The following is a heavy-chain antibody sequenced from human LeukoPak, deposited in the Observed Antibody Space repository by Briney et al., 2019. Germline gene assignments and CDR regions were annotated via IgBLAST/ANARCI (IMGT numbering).Heavy chain of an antibody. CDR1: GFTSRNHG. CDR2: IWYDGSEK. V-gene: IGHV3-33*01. J-gene: IGHJ4*02. Sequence: GGSLRLSCAASGFTSRNHGMPWVRQAPGKGLEWVAVIWYDGSEKYYGDSVKGRFTISRDNSKNTLSLQMNSLRVEDTAIYYCVRDRASTYFDYWAQGTLVIVSS. CDR3: VRDRASTYFDY. D-gene: IGHD2-2*01.